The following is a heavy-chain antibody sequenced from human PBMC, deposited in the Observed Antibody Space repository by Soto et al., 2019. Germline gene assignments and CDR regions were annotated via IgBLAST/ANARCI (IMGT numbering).Heavy chain of an antibody. CDR2: INHSGST. V-gene: IGHV4-34*01. CDR1: GGSFSGYY. Sequence: SETLSLTCAVYGGSFSGYYWSWIRQPPGKGLEWIGEINHSGSTNYNPSLKSRVTISVDTSKNQFSLKLSSVTAADTAVYYCARGSAVVVVAADGRKNGDYVPYYFDYWGQGTLVTVSS. CDR3: ARGSAVVVVAADGRKNGDYVPYYFDY. D-gene: IGHD2-15*01. J-gene: IGHJ4*02.